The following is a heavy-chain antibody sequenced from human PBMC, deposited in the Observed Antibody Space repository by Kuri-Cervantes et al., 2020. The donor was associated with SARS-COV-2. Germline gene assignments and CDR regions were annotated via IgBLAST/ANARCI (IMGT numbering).Heavy chain of an antibody. CDR1: GFTFSSYW. J-gene: IGHJ4*02. V-gene: IGHV3-7*03. D-gene: IGHD6-19*01. CDR3: ATGTTSGWYRRDFDF. CDR2: IKQDGSEK. Sequence: GESLKISCAASGFTFSSYWMSWVRQAPGKGLEWVANIKQDGSEKYYVDSVKGRFTISRDNSKNTLYLQMDSLKVGDTGVYYCATGTTSGWYRRDFDFWGPGTLVTVSS.